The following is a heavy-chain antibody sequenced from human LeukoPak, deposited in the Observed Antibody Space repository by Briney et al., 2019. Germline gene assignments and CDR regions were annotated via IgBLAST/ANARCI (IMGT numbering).Heavy chain of an antibody. CDR2: INSGSGDT. Sequence: ASVKVSCNASGFTFTDYHMHWARQAPGQGLEWMGWINSGSGDTNYAQKFQGRVTVTRDTSIRTTYMELSNLRSDDTAVYYCVREARATADFWGRGTLVTVSS. D-gene: IGHD1-26*01. V-gene: IGHV1-2*02. CDR3: VREARATADF. J-gene: IGHJ4*02. CDR1: GFTFTDYH.